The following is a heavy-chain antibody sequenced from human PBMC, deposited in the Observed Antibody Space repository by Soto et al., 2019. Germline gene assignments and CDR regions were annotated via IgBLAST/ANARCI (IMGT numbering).Heavy chain of an antibody. CDR1: GGSISSSGYY. V-gene: IGHV4-39*02. CDR3: ARCGDIVVVQADLPSCWFDP. Sequence: PSETLSLTCSVSGGSISSSGYYWGWIRQPPGKGLEWIGSMYSSGNTYYGPSLKSRVTISADMSKNHFSLKLSSVTAADTAVYYCARCGDIVVVQADLPSCWFDPWGQGTLVTVSS. J-gene: IGHJ5*02. CDR2: MYSSGNT. D-gene: IGHD2-2*01.